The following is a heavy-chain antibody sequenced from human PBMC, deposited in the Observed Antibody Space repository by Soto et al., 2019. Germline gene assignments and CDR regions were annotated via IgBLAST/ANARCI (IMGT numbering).Heavy chain of an antibody. CDR1: GGSISSYY. CDR2: IYYSGST. Sequence: SETLSLTCTVSGGSISSYYWSWIRQPPGKGLEWIGYIYYSGSTNYNPSLKSRVTISVDTSKNQFSLKLSSVTAADTAVYYCARGGAVAGTVYYYYYGMDVWGQGTTVTVSS. V-gene: IGHV4-59*01. D-gene: IGHD6-19*01. J-gene: IGHJ6*02. CDR3: ARGGAVAGTVYYYYYGMDV.